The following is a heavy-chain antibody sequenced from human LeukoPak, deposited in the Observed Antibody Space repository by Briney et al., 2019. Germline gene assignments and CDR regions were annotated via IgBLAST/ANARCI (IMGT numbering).Heavy chain of an antibody. CDR2: IYYSGST. J-gene: IGHJ5*02. Sequence: SETLSLTCTVSGGSISSYYWSWIRQPPGKGLEWIGYIYYSGSTNYNPSLKSRVTISVDTSKNQFSLKLSSVTAADTAVYYCARERRMAAAGTRWFDPWGQGTLVTVSS. CDR1: GGSISSYY. D-gene: IGHD6-13*01. CDR3: ARERRMAAAGTRWFDP. V-gene: IGHV4-59*01.